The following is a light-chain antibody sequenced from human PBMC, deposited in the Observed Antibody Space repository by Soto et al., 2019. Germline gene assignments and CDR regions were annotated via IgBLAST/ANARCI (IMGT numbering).Light chain of an antibody. Sequence: QMTQTQYTLSATAGDRVTITFRASQSISSWLAWYQHKPGKAPKLLIYDASNLDSGGPSRFSGSGSGTEFTLTISSLQPDDFATYYCQQYNSFIPFGQGTLLAIK. J-gene: IGKJ5*01. CDR3: QQYNSFIP. V-gene: IGKV1-5*01. CDR2: DAS. CDR1: QSISSW.